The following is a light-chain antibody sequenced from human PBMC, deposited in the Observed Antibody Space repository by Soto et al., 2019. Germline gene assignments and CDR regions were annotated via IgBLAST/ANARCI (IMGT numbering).Light chain of an antibody. J-gene: IGKJ4*02. CDR3: QQLGNWPVT. CDR1: QGIGTF. Sequence: LTQSPSSLSASLGDRVTVTCRASQGIGTFLVWYQQKSGQAPTVLIYDASNRATGIPARFSGSGSGTDFSLTISSLEPEDVAVYHCQQLGNWPVTFGGGTKVDIK. CDR2: DAS. V-gene: IGKV3-11*01.